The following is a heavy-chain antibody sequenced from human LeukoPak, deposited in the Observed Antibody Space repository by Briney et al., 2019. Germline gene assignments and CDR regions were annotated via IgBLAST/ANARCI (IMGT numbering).Heavy chain of an antibody. V-gene: IGHV3-74*01. CDR3: ARYSSSSGGASYYLDY. J-gene: IGHJ4*01. CDR1: GFTFRNYW. CDR2: ISGDGSVT. Sequence: PGGSLRLSCTASGFTFRNYWMHWVRQVPGKRLVWVSRISGDGSVTNYADSVQGRLTISRDNAKNILYLQINNLRSEDTAVYYCARYSSSSGGASYYLDYWGHGTLVTVSS. D-gene: IGHD6-6*01.